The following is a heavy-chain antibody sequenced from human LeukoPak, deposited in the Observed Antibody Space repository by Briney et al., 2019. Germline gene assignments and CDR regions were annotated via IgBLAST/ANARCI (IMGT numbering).Heavy chain of an antibody. J-gene: IGHJ4*01. D-gene: IGHD1-1*01. V-gene: IGHV1-18*01. Sequence: ASVKVSCKTSGYTFSNYGISWVRQAPGQGLEWMGWITAYNGNRLYARRFQGRITLTTDTSTSTSYMELRSLEYDDTAIYYCARDNDKVVDHWGQGTLVTVSS. CDR3: ARDNDKVVDH. CDR1: GYTFSNYG. CDR2: ITAYNGNR.